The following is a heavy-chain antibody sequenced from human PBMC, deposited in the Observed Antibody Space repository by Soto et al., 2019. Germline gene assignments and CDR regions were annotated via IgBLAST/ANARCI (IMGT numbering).Heavy chain of an antibody. D-gene: IGHD3-3*01. CDR3: ARDREIYDFWSVYSFYYYGMDV. CDR1: GGSISSGDYY. CDR2: IYYSGST. V-gene: IGHV4-30-4*01. J-gene: IGHJ6*02. Sequence: QVQLQELGPGLVKPSQTLSLTCTVSGGSISSGDYYWSWIRQPPGKGLEWIGYIYYSGSTYYNPSLKSRVTISVDTSKNQFSLKLSSVTAADTAVYYCARDREIYDFWSVYSFYYYGMDVWGQGTTVTVSS.